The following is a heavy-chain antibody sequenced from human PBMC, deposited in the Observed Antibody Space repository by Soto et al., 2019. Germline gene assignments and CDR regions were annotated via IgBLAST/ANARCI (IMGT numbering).Heavy chain of an antibody. D-gene: IGHD2-2*01. CDR1: GGSISSYY. CDR3: AREEYGDAFDI. CDR2: IYYSGST. J-gene: IGHJ3*02. V-gene: IGHV4-59*01. Sequence: SETLSLTCTVSGGSISSYYWSWIRQPPGKGLEWIGYIYYSGSTNYNPSLKSRVTISVNKSKNQFSLKLSSVTAADTAVYYCAREEYGDAFDIWGQGTMVTVSS.